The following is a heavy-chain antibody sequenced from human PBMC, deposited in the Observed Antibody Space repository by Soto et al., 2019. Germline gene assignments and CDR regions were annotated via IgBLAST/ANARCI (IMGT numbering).Heavy chain of an antibody. CDR1: GYTFRSYG. J-gene: IGHJ6*02. CDR2: ISAYNGNT. D-gene: IGHD3-10*01. V-gene: IGHV1-18*01. Sequence: QVQLVQSGAEVKKPGASVKVSCKASGYTFRSYGISWVRQAPGQGLVWMGWISAYNGNTDYAQKLQGRVTMTTGTSTRTAYMNLRSLRSDDTAVYYCARDPLWFGESYGMDVWGQGTTVTVSS. CDR3: ARDPLWFGESYGMDV.